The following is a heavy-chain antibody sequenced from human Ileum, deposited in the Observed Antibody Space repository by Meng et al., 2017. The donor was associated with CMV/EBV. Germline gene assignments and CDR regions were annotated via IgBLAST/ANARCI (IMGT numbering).Heavy chain of an antibody. CDR3: VADNWHATDY. CDR2: IKTDGTGA. CDR1: GFSFTGYY. Sequence: GESLKISCVASGFSFTGYYMYWVRQVPEKGLVWVSRIKTDGTGAVYADSVRGRFTISRDNAKNTLYLQMNSLSAEDAAMYYCVADNWHATDYWGQGTLVTVSS. J-gene: IGHJ4*02. D-gene: IGHD2-21*01. V-gene: IGHV3-74*01.